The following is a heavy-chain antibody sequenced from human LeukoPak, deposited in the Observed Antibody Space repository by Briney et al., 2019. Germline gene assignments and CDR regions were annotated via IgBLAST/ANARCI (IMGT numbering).Heavy chain of an antibody. Sequence: ASVKVSCKTSGYTFTGYYVNWVRQAPGQGLELMGWVNPDNGVAHFSQKFQGRVTMTRDTSISTAYMELNRLTSDDTAVYYCARYSVDYGPWFPEFWGQGTLVTVSS. J-gene: IGHJ4*02. V-gene: IGHV1-2*02. CDR3: ARYSVDYGPWFPEF. CDR1: GYTFTGYY. CDR2: VNPDNGVA. D-gene: IGHD1-26*01.